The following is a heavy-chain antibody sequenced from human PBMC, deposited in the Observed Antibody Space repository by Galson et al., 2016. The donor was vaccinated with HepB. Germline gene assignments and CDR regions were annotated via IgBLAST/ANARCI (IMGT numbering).Heavy chain of an antibody. CDR3: AKDLRVLTGSYEYYFDS. CDR1: GFTLTDYG. D-gene: IGHD3-9*01. Sequence: SLRLSCAASGFTLTDYGMHWVRQAPGKGLEWVAVISSDGTKEYYADPVRGRFIISRDTSKNTLYLQMDSLRAEDTAVYFCAKDLRVLTGSYEYYFDSWGQGTLVTVSS. CDR2: ISSDGTKE. J-gene: IGHJ4*02. V-gene: IGHV3-30*18.